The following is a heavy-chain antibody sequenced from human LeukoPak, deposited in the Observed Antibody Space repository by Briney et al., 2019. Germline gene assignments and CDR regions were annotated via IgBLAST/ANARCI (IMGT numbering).Heavy chain of an antibody. CDR2: INPSGGST. J-gene: IGHJ4*02. CDR3: AGATVTGPYYFDY. Sequence: ASVKVSCKASGYTFTSYYMHWVRQAPGQGLEWMGIINPSGGSTSYAQKFKGRVTMTRDTSTSTVYMELSSLRSEDTPVYYCAGATVTGPYYFDYWGQGTLVTVSS. D-gene: IGHD4-17*01. V-gene: IGHV1-46*01. CDR1: GYTFTSYY.